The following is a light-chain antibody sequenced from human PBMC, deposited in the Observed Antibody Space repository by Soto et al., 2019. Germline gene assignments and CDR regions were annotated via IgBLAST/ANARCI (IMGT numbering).Light chain of an antibody. CDR2: EVN. V-gene: IGLV2-8*01. J-gene: IGLJ2*01. Sequence: QPVLTQPPSASGSPGQSVTISCTGTSSDVGGYNYVSWYQQHPGKAPKLMIYEVNKRPSGVPDRFSGSKSGNTAFLTVSGLQAEDEADYYCSSYAGSNNFVVFGGGTKVTVL. CDR3: SSYAGSNNFVV. CDR1: SSDVGGYNY.